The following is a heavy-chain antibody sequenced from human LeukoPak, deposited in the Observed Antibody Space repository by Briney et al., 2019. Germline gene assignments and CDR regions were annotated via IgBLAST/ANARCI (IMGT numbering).Heavy chain of an antibody. D-gene: IGHD6-13*01. CDR1: GGSISSSNW. CDR2: IYHSGST. J-gene: IGHJ5*02. Sequence: SETLSLTCTVSGGSISSSNWWSWVRPPPGKGLEWIGEIYHSGSTNYNPSLKSRVTISVDKSKNQFSLKLSSVTAADTAVYYCARIFQAAGYFDPWGQGTLVTVSS. CDR3: ARIFQAAGYFDP. V-gene: IGHV4-4*02.